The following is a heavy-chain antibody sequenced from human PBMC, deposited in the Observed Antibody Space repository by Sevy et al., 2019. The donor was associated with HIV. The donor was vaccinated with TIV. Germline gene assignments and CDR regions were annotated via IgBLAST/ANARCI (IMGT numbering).Heavy chain of an antibody. J-gene: IGHJ6*02. CDR3: ARGPDFGGDCDVGFYYPLDV. Sequence: GGSLRLSCTVSGFIFSRYSMNWVRQAPGKGLEWISYTSGNGGAIYYPDSVKGRFTVSRDNANNGMFLQMSSLKDDDTAVYYCARGPDFGGDCDVGFYYPLDVWGQGTTVTVSS. CDR1: GFIFSRYS. D-gene: IGHD2-21*02. V-gene: IGHV3-48*02. CDR2: TSGNGGAI.